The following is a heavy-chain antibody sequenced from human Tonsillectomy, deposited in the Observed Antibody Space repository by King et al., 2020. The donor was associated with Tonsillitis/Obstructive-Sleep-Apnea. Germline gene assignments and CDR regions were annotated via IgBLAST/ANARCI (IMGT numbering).Heavy chain of an antibody. Sequence: VQLVESGGGLIKPGGSLRLSCAASGFTFSNAWMSWVRQAPGKGLEWVGRVKSKTDGGTTDYAAPVKGRFTISREDSKDMLYLQMSSLKTEDTAVYYCTPDFVEGGVVVDYWGQGTLVTVSS. CDR3: TPDFVEGGVVVDY. D-gene: IGHD3-16*01. J-gene: IGHJ4*02. CDR2: VKSKTDGGTT. CDR1: GFTFSNAW. V-gene: IGHV3-15*01.